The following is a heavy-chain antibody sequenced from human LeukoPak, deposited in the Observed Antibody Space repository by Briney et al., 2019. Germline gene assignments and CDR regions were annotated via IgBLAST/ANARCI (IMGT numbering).Heavy chain of an antibody. CDR2: IYYSGST. D-gene: IGHD5-12*01. CDR3: ARRRRDGYNSSFDY. CDR1: GGSISSYY. V-gene: IGHV4-59*08. J-gene: IGHJ4*02. Sequence: SETLSLTCTVSGGSISSYYWSWIRQPPGKGLEWIGYIYYSGSTNYNPSLKSRVTISVDTSKNQFSLKLSSVTAADTAVYYCARRRRDGYNSSFDYWGQGTLVTVSS.